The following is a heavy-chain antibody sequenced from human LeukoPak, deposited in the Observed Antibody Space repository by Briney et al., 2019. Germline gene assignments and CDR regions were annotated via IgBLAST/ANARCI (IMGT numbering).Heavy chain of an antibody. D-gene: IGHD1-26*01. Sequence: GGSLRLSCAASGFTFSTYAMSWVRQAPGKGLEWVSAISGSGGTTYYADSVKGRFTISRDNSKNTLFLQMNSLRAEDTAVYYCAKRSNSGSYNPDYWGQGTLVTVSS. CDR2: ISGSGGTT. J-gene: IGHJ4*02. CDR3: AKRSNSGSYNPDY. V-gene: IGHV3-23*01. CDR1: GFTFSTYA.